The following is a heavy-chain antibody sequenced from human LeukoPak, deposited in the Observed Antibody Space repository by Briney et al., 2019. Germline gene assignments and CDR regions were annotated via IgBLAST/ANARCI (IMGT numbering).Heavy chain of an antibody. D-gene: IGHD4-17*01. CDR2: ITTYNGNT. CDR1: GYTFTSYP. Sequence: ASVKVSRKASGYTFTSYPISWVRQAPGQGLKWMGWITTYNGNTNYAQKLQGRVTMTTDTSTSTAYMDLRGLRSDDTAVYYCARGYDYGDYVGDFDYWGQGTLVTVSS. V-gene: IGHV1-18*01. J-gene: IGHJ4*02. CDR3: ARGYDYGDYVGDFDY.